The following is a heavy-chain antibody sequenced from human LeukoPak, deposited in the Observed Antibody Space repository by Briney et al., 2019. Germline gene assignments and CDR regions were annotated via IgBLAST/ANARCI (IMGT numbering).Heavy chain of an antibody. Sequence: SVKVSCKASGGTFSSYAISWVRQAPGQGLEWMGGIIPIFGTANYAQKFQGRVTITTDESTSTAYMELSSLRSEDTAVYYCARNGGEYSSSSYFDYWGQGTLVTVSS. CDR1: GGTFSSYA. D-gene: IGHD6-6*01. CDR3: ARNGGEYSSSSYFDY. CDR2: IIPIFGTA. V-gene: IGHV1-69*05. J-gene: IGHJ4*02.